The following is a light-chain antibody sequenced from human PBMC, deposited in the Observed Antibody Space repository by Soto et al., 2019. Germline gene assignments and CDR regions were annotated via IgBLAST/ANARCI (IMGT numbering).Light chain of an antibody. CDR2: KAS. V-gene: IGKV1-5*03. Sequence: DVQMTQSPSTLSAFVGDTVTITCRASQSIDTWLAWHQQKPGTAPKLLIYKASSLASGVPSRCSGSGSGSEFTLTISGLQPDDFATYYCLQYNSFRTFGQGTKVEIK. CDR1: QSIDTW. CDR3: LQYNSFRT. J-gene: IGKJ1*01.